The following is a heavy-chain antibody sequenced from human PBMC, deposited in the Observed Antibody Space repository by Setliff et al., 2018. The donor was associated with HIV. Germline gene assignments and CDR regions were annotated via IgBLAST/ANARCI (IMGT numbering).Heavy chain of an antibody. CDR2: MKSKTDGGST. V-gene: IGHV3-15*01. CDR1: GFTFSTAW. CDR3: TTAGYSDNHTYRSF. Sequence: GGSLRLSCAASGFTFSTAWMNWVRQTPGRGLEWVGRMKSKTDGGSTDYAPPVKDRFIISRDDSKETLYLQMNGLKTEDTAMYYCTTAGYSDNHTYRSFWGRGTLVTVSS. J-gene: IGHJ4*02. D-gene: IGHD5-12*01.